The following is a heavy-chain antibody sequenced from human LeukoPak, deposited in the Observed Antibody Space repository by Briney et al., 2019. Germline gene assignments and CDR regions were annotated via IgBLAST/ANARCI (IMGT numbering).Heavy chain of an antibody. CDR1: GGSISSSNYY. J-gene: IGHJ4*02. D-gene: IGHD3-10*01. CDR2: INFGGTT. Sequence: SETLSLTCTVSGGSISSSNYYWSWIRQPPGRELEWIAGINFGGTTYYNPSLKSRVTISVDTSKSQFSLRLSSVTAADTAVYLCARYVVSGSGRFYFDYWGQGSLVTVSS. CDR3: ARYVVSGSGRFYFDY. V-gene: IGHV4-39*01.